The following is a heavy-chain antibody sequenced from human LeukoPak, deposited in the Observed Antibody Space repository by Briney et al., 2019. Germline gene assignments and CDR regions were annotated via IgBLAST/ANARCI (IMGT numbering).Heavy chain of an antibody. V-gene: IGHV4-39*01. J-gene: IGHJ5*02. CDR2: IYYSGST. Sequence: SETLSLTCTVSGGSISSSSYYWGWIRQPPGKGLEWIGSIYYSGSTYYNPSLKSRVTISVDTSKNQFSLKLSSVTAADTAVYYCARGTTHSARDWFDPWGQGTVVTVSS. CDR1: GGSISSSSYY. D-gene: IGHD2-2*01. CDR3: ARGTTHSARDWFDP.